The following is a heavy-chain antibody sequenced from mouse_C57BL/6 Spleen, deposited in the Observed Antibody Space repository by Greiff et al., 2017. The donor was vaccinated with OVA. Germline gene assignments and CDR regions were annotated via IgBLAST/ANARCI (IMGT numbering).Heavy chain of an antibody. CDR3: ARKGDDYWYFDV. Sequence: EVQLQQSGPELVKPGASVKISCKASGYTFTDYYMNWVKQSHGKSLEWIGGINPNNGGTRYNQKFKDKATLTVDKSSSTAYMELRSLTSEDSAVDYCARKGDDYWYFDVWGTGTTVTVSS. CDR1: GYTFTDYY. J-gene: IGHJ1*03. D-gene: IGHD3-3*01. V-gene: IGHV1-26*01. CDR2: INPNNGGT.